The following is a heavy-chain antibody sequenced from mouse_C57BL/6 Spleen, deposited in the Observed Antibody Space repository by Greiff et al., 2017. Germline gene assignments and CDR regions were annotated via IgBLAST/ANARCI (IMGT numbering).Heavy chain of an antibody. CDR1: GYSITSGYY. J-gene: IGHJ2*01. V-gene: IGHV3-6*01. CDR2: ISYDGSN. D-gene: IGHD1-1*01. Sequence: EVKLMESGPGLVKPSQSLSLTCSVTGYSITSGYYWNWIRQFPGNKLEWMGYISYDGSNNYNPSLKNRISITRDTSKNQFFLKLNSVTTEDTATYYCAREGYYGSPDYWGQGTTLTVSS. CDR3: AREGYYGSPDY.